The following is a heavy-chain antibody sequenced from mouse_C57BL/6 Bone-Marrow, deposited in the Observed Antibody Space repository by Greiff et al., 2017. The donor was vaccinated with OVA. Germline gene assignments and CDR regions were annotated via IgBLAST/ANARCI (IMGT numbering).Heavy chain of an antibody. CDR2: IYPRSGNT. CDR3: ARGWCFDV. J-gene: IGHJ1*03. CDR1: GYTFTSYG. V-gene: IGHV1-81*01. Sequence: QVQLKQSGAELARPGASVKLSCKASGYTFTSYGISWVKQRTGQGLEWIGEIYPRSGNTYYNEKFKGKATLTADKSSSTAYMELRSLTSEDSAVYFCARGWCFDVWGTGTTVTVSS.